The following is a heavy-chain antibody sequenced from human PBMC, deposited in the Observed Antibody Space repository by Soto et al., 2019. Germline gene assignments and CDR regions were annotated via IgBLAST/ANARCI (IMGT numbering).Heavy chain of an antibody. CDR2: IIPIFGTA. D-gene: IGHD3-22*01. CDR1: GGTFSSYA. Sequence: ASVKVSCKASGGTFSSYAISWVRQAPGQGLEWMGGIIPIFGTANYAQKFQGRVTITADKSTSTAYMELSSLRSEDTAVYYCARIGVSARYLPAAFDIWGQGTMVTVSS. J-gene: IGHJ3*02. CDR3: ARIGVSARYLPAAFDI. V-gene: IGHV1-69*06.